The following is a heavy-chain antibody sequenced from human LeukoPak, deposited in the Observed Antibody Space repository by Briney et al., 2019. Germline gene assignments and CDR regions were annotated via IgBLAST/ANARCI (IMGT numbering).Heavy chain of an antibody. D-gene: IGHD2-15*01. CDR3: ARWSGYCSGGSCYASDY. J-gene: IGHJ4*02. Sequence: ASVKVSCKASGYTFTSYDINWVQQATGQGLEWMGWMNPNSGNTGYAQKFQGRVTMTRNTSISTAYMELSSLRSEDTAVYYCARWSGYCSGGSCYASDYWGQGTLVTVSS. CDR2: MNPNSGNT. CDR1: GYTFTSYD. V-gene: IGHV1-8*01.